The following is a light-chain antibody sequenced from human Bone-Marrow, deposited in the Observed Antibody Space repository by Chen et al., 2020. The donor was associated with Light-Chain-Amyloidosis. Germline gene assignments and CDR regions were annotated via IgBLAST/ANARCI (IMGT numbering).Light chain of an antibody. Sequence: DIVMTQSPDSLAVSLGERATINCKSSQSVLYSSNNKNYLAWYQQKPGQPPKLLIYWASTRESRFPDRFSGSGSGTDFTRTISRLQAEDVAVYYCQQYYSTPYTFGQGTKLEIK. J-gene: IGKJ2*01. CDR2: WAS. V-gene: IGKV4-1*01. CDR1: QSVLYSSNNKNY. CDR3: QQYYSTPYT.